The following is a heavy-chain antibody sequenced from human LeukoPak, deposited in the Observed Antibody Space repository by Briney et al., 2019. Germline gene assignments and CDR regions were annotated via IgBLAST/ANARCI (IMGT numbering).Heavy chain of an antibody. CDR3: AREDHGSSWPPLDY. CDR1: GFTFSSYG. J-gene: IGHJ4*02. V-gene: IGHV3-33*01. Sequence: PGGSLRLSCAASGFTFSSYGMHWVRQAPGKGLEWVAVIWYDGSNKYYADSVKGRFTISRDNSKNTLYLQMNSLRAEDTAVYYCAREDHGSSWPPLDYWGQGTLVTVSS. D-gene: IGHD6-13*01. CDR2: IWYDGSNK.